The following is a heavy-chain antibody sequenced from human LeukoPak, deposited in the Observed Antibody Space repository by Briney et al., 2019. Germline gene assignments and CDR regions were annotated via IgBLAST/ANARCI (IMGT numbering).Heavy chain of an antibody. CDR2: ISSSGSTI. CDR3: ARDYMTSVTEYWYFDL. D-gene: IGHD4-17*01. V-gene: IGHV3-11*04. CDR1: GFTFSDYY. J-gene: IGHJ2*01. Sequence: GGSLRLSCAASGFTFSDYYMSWIRQAPGKGLEWVSYISSSGSTIYYADSVKGRFTISRDNAKNSLYLQMNSLRAEDTAVYYCARDYMTSVTEYWYFDLWGRGTLVTVSS.